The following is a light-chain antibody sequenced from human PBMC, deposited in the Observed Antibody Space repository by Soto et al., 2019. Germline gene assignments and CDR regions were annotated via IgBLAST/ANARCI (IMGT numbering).Light chain of an antibody. Sequence: EIVLTQSPGTLSLSPVERATLSCMASQTMTRAYVAWYQQKPGQAPRLLIYAASYRATGISDKFSGSGSGTDFSLTISRLEPEDSAVYYCHQYHSPPQTCGQGTKVDIK. V-gene: IGKV3-20*01. CDR1: QTMTRAY. CDR3: HQYHSPPQT. J-gene: IGKJ2*01. CDR2: AAS.